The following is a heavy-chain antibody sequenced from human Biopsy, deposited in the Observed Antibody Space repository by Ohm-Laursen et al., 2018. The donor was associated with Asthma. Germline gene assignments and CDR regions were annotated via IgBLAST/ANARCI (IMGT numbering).Heavy chain of an antibody. CDR2: ISSDGHNK. V-gene: IGHV3-30*03. J-gene: IGHJ3*02. CDR3: ARESGQDSGGTGAFDR. CDR1: GFVFSQSG. D-gene: IGHD4-23*01. Sequence: SLRLSCTASGFVFSQSGMHWVRQAPGKGLEWVALISSDGHNKYYKDSVKGRFTISRDNSKLRLYLEINSLRVEDPAVYYCARESGQDSGGTGAFDRWGQGIMVAVSS.